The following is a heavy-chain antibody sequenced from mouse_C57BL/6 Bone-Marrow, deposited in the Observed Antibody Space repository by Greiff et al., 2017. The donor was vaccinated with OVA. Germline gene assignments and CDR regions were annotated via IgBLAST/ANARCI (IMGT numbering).Heavy chain of an antibody. D-gene: IGHD1-1*01. CDR3: ARHGDYGSFFDY. CDR2: ISSGGSYT. Sequence: VQLKESGGDLVKPGGSLKLSCAASGFTFSSYGMSWVRQTPDKRLEWVATISSGGSYTYYPDSVKGRFTISRDNAKNTLYLQMSSLKSEVTAMYYCARHGDYGSFFDYWGQGTTLTVSS. CDR1: GFTFSSYG. V-gene: IGHV5-6*01. J-gene: IGHJ2*01.